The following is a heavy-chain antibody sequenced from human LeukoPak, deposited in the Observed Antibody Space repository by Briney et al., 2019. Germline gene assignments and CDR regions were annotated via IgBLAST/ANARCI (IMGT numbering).Heavy chain of an antibody. CDR1: GYTFTSYD. Sequence: ASVKVSCKASGYTFTSYDINWVRQATGQGLEWMGWMNPNSGNTGYAQKFQGRVTITRNTSISTAYMELSSLRSEDTAVYYCARARSSHYYYYMDVWGKGTTVTVPS. CDR3: ARARSSHYYYYMDV. V-gene: IGHV1-8*03. D-gene: IGHD2-2*01. CDR2: MNPNSGNT. J-gene: IGHJ6*03.